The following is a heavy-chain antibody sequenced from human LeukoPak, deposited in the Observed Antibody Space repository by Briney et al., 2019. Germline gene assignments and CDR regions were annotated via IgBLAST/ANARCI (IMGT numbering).Heavy chain of an antibody. V-gene: IGHV3-7*01. CDR1: GFTFSSYW. CDR2: IKQDGSEK. D-gene: IGHD3-22*01. J-gene: IGHJ4*02. Sequence: PGGSLRLSCAASGFTFSSYWMSWVRQAPGKGLEWVANIKQDGSEKYYVDSVKGRFTISRDNAKNSLYLQMNSLRAEDTAVYYCARAPTYYCDSSGYPTVYFDYWGQGTLVTVSS. CDR3: ARAPTYYCDSSGYPTVYFDY.